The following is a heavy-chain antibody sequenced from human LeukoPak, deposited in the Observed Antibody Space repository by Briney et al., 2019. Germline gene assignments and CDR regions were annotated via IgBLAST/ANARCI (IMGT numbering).Heavy chain of an antibody. D-gene: IGHD5-12*01. CDR3: VNLGYSD. V-gene: IGHV3-7*01. Sequence: GGSLRLSCEASGFSFSAAWMTWVRQAPGKGVEGVATIKNEGSDKYYVDSVKGRFTLSRDNAKHLVYLQMNSLSDEDTAVYYCVNLGYSDGGQGTLVTVSS. J-gene: IGHJ4*02. CDR1: GFSFSAAW. CDR2: IKNEGSDK.